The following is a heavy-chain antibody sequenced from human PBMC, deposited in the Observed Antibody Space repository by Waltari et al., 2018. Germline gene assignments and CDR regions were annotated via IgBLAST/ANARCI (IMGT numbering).Heavy chain of an antibody. CDR1: GFTFNTYW. Sequence: EVQLVESGGGLVQPGGSLNLSCAASGFTFNTYWMKWIRQAPGKGLEWVANINPDGSQKFCVDSVKGRFTVSRDNAQNSLYLQMNNLRAEDTAVYYCTTLARGESGDYWGQGTLVTVSS. D-gene: IGHD3-10*01. J-gene: IGHJ4*02. CDR2: INPDGSQK. V-gene: IGHV3-7*01. CDR3: TTLARGESGDY.